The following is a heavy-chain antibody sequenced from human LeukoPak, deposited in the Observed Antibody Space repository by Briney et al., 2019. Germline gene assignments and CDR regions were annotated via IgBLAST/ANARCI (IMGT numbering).Heavy chain of an antibody. Sequence: SETLSLTCTVSGGSISSYYWSWIRQPAGKGLEWIGRIYTSGSTNYNPSLKNRVTMSVDTSKNQFSLKLSSVTAADTAVYYCAREWGITGTPQQKYYYYYYGMDVWGQGTTVTVSS. V-gene: IGHV4-4*07. CDR2: IYTSGST. CDR1: GGSISSYY. J-gene: IGHJ6*02. D-gene: IGHD1-7*01. CDR3: AREWGITGTPQQKYYYYYYGMDV.